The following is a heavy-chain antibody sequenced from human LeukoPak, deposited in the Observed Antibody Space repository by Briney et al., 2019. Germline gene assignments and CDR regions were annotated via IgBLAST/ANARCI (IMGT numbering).Heavy chain of an antibody. CDR2: IIPIFGTA. D-gene: IGHD6-13*01. CDR1: GGTFSSYA. V-gene: IGHV1-69*05. J-gene: IGHJ5*02. Sequence: SVKVSCKASGGTFSSYAISWVRQAPGQGLEWMGGIIPIFGTANYAQKFQGRVTITTDESTSTAYMELSSLRSEDTAVYYCARGSAAGTGRGSFDPWGQGTLVTVSS. CDR3: ARGSAAGTGRGSFDP.